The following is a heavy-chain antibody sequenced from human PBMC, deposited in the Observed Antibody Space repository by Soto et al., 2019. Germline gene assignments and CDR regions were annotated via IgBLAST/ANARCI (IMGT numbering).Heavy chain of an antibody. CDR2: ISYDGSNK. CDR3: VKGSEEKSD. J-gene: IGHJ4*02. Sequence: PGGSLRLSCAASGFLFSSYAMHWVRQAPGKGLEWVAVISYDGSNKYYADSVQGRFTISRDNSKRTLYLQMNSLRTEDTAVYYCVKGSEEKSDWGQGTLVTVSS. CDR1: GFLFSSYA. V-gene: IGHV3-30*18.